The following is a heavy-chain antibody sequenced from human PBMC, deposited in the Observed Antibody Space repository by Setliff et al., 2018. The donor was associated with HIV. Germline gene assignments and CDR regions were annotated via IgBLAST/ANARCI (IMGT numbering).Heavy chain of an antibody. Sequence: ASVKVSCKASGYTFTSYGISWVRQAPGQGLEWMGWISAYNGNTKYAQKPQGRVTMTTDTSTSTAYMELRSLRSDDTAVYYCARSQAHYCYYYMDVWGKGTTVTVSS. J-gene: IGHJ6*03. V-gene: IGHV1-18*01. CDR2: ISAYNGNT. CDR3: ARSQAHYCYYYMDV. CDR1: GYTFTSYG.